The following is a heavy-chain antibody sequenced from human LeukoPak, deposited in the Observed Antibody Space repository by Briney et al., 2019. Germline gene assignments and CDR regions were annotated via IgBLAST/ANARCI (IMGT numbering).Heavy chain of an antibody. CDR1: GFTFSSYA. CDR3: ARGTDYYDSSFMDV. D-gene: IGHD3-22*01. Sequence: QSGGSLRLSCAASGFTFSSYAMSWVRQAPGKGLEWVSYISSSGSTIYYADSVKGRFTISRDNAKNSLYLQMNSLRAEDTAVYYCARGTDYYDSSFMDVWGQGTTVTVSS. J-gene: IGHJ6*02. V-gene: IGHV3-48*03. CDR2: ISSSGSTI.